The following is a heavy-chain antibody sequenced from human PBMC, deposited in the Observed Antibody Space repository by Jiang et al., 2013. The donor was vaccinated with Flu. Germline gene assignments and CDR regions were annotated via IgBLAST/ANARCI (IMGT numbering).Heavy chain of an antibody. D-gene: IGHD2-2*01. V-gene: IGHV3-48*02. J-gene: IGHJ3*02. CDR1: GFTFSSYS. CDR3: ARDMPPGAMRKVAFDI. CDR2: ISSSSSTI. Sequence: CAASGFTFSSYSMNWVRQAPGKGPEWVSYISSSSSTIYYADSVKGRFTISRDNAKNSLYLQMNSLRDEDTAVYYCARDMPPGAMRKVAFDIWGQGTMVTVSS.